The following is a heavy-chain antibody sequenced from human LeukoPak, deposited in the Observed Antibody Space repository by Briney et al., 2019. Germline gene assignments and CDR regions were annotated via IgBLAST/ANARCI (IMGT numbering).Heavy chain of an antibody. Sequence: ASVKVSCKASGYTFTSYDINWVRQATGQGLEWMGWMNPNSGNTGYAQKFQSRVTITRNTSISTAYMELSSLRSADTAVYYCASEYKYDSSGANAFDIWGQGTMVTVSS. J-gene: IGHJ3*02. CDR1: GYTFTSYD. CDR3: ASEYKYDSSGANAFDI. D-gene: IGHD3-22*01. V-gene: IGHV1-8*03. CDR2: MNPNSGNT.